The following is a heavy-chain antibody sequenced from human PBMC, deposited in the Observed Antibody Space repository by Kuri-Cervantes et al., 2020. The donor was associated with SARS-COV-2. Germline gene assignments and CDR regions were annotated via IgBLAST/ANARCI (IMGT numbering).Heavy chain of an antibody. J-gene: IGHJ6*03. CDR1: GGSISSYY. D-gene: IGHD3-3*01. Sequence: SETLSLTCTVSGGSISSYYWSWVRQPAGKGLGWIGRIYTSGSTNYNPSLKSRVTMSVDTSKNQFSLKLSSVTAADTAVYYCARSMGNFWSGYYAAYYYYYMDAWGKGTTVTVSS. V-gene: IGHV4-4*07. CDR2: IYTSGST. CDR3: ARSMGNFWSGYYAAYYYYYMDA.